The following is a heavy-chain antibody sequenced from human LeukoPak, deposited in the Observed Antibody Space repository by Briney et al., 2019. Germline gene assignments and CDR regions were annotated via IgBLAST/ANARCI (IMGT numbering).Heavy chain of an antibody. Sequence: PGGSLRLSCAASGFTVSSNYMSWVRQAPGMGLEWVSVIYSGGSTYYADSVKGRFTISRDNSKNTLYLQMNSLRAEDTAVYYCARAEQQLVPHYYYGMDVWGQGTTVTVSS. D-gene: IGHD6-13*01. V-gene: IGHV3-53*01. CDR1: GFTVSSNY. CDR2: IYSGGST. J-gene: IGHJ6*02. CDR3: ARAEQQLVPHYYYGMDV.